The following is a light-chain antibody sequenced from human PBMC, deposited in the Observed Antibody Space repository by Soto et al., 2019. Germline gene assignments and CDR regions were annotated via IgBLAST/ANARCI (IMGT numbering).Light chain of an antibody. CDR2: VAS. Sequence: EDVWTQSPGTVSLSPGERATLSFRASQRVSSRNFAWYRQTPGQAPILLIFVASNRATGIPDRFSGSGSGTDFTLPISRLAPEDWAVYYCLRYVESPPSYTFGQGTKLEIK. J-gene: IGKJ2*01. V-gene: IGKV3-20*01. CDR3: LRYVESPPSYT. CDR1: QRVSSRN.